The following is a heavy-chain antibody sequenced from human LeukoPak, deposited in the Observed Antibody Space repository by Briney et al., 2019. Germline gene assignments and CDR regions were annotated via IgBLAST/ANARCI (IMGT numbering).Heavy chain of an antibody. CDR3: ARDAGYCSSTSCYNWFDP. J-gene: IGHJ5*02. CDR2: INHSGST. Sequence: SETLSLTCAVYGGSFSGYYWSWIRQPPGKGLEGIGEINHSGSTNYNPSLKSRVTISVDTSKNQLSLKLSSVTAADTAVYYCARDAGYCSSTSCYNWFDPWGQGTLVTVSS. CDR1: GGSFSGYY. D-gene: IGHD2-2*01. V-gene: IGHV4-34*01.